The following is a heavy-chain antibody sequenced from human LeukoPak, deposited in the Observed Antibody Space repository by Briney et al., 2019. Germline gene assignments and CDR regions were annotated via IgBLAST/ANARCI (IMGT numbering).Heavy chain of an antibody. CDR3: ARRRGYSGYGYYYGMDV. CDR2: IDPSDSYT. CDR1: GYSFTSYW. D-gene: IGHD5-12*01. V-gene: IGHV5-10-1*01. J-gene: IGHJ6*02. Sequence: GESLKISCKGSGYSFTSYWISWVRQMPGKGLEWMGRIDPSDSYTSYSPSFQGHVTISADKSISTAYLQWSSLKASDTAMYYCARRRGYSGYGYYYGMDVWGQGTTVTVSS.